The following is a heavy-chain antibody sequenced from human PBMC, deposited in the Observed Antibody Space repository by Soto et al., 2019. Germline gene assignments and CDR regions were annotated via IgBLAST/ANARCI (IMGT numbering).Heavy chain of an antibody. CDR1: GYTFTSYG. CDR2: ISAYNGNT. J-gene: IGHJ6*02. V-gene: IGHV1-18*01. CDR3: ARDRAGPYYYNGMDV. Sequence: QVQLVQSGAEVKKPGASVKVSCKASGYTFTSYGISWVRQAPGQGLEWMGWISAYNGNTNYAQKLQGRVTMTTDPATSTGYMELRSLRSDDRAVYYCARDRAGPYYYNGMDVWGQGTTVTVSS. D-gene: IGHD3-10*01.